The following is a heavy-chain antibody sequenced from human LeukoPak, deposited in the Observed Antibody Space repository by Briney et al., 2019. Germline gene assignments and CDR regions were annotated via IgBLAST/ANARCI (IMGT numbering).Heavy chain of an antibody. V-gene: IGHV1-46*01. CDR1: GYTFTSFY. Sequence: ASVKVSCKASGYTFTSFYVHWVRQAPGQGLEWMGIINPSGGSTIYAQKFQGRVSMTRDTSTSTVYMELSSLRSEDTAMYYCARGALGMADNIEYWGQGTLVTVS. J-gene: IGHJ4*02. D-gene: IGHD5-24*01. CDR2: INPSGGST. CDR3: ARGALGMADNIEY.